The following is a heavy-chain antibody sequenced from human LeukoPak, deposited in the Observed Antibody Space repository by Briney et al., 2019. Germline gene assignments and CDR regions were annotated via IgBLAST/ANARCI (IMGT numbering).Heavy chain of an antibody. V-gene: IGHV3-11*01. D-gene: IGHD5-18*01. CDR2: ISNSGSII. J-gene: IGHJ4*02. Sequence: PGGSLRLSCAASGFTFSDYYMFWIRQAPGKGLELVSYISNSGSIIYYADSVKGRFTVSRDNAKDSLYLKMNSLRAEDTAVYYCARAVSADTAMVYFDYWGQGTLVTVSS. CDR3: ARAVSADTAMVYFDY. CDR1: GFTFSDYY.